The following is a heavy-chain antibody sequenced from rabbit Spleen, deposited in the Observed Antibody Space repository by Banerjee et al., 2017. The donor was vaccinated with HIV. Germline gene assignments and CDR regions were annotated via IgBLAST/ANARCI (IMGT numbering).Heavy chain of an antibody. CDR2: IYIGNAAI. CDR3: ARGVNSGGAGLSL. J-gene: IGHJ4*01. D-gene: IGHD1-1*01. Sequence: QSLEESGGDLVKPGASLTLTCTASGFTLSTEWMCWVRQAPGTGLEWLACIYIGNAAILYASWAKGRFTISKTSSTTVTLQMTSLTAADTATYFCARGVNSGGAGLSLWGPGTLVTVS. CDR1: GFTLSTEW. V-gene: IGHV1S40*01.